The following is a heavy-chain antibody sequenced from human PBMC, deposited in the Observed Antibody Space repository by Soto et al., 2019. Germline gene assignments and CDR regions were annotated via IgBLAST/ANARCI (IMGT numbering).Heavy chain of an antibody. CDR3: ARGGSLYWYFDL. D-gene: IGHD1-26*01. Sequence: ASVKVSCKASGYTFTSYAMHWVRQAPGQRLEWMGWINAGNGNTKYSQKFQGRVTITRDTSASTAYMELSSLRSENTAVYYCARGGSLYWYFDLWGRGTLVTVSS. CDR1: GYTFTSYA. CDR2: INAGNGNT. V-gene: IGHV1-3*01. J-gene: IGHJ2*01.